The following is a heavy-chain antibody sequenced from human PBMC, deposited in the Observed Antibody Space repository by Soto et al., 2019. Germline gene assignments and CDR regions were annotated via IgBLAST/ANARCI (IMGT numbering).Heavy chain of an antibody. D-gene: IGHD3-3*01. Sequence: TLALACTVSGGSISSGGYYWSWIRQHPGKGLEWIGYIYYSGSTYYNPSLRSRVTISVDTSKNQFSLKLSSVTAADTAVYYCARDIKIFGVARRGAFDIWGQGTMVTVSS. CDR2: IYYSGST. V-gene: IGHV4-31*03. CDR3: ARDIKIFGVARRGAFDI. CDR1: GGSISSGGYY. J-gene: IGHJ3*02.